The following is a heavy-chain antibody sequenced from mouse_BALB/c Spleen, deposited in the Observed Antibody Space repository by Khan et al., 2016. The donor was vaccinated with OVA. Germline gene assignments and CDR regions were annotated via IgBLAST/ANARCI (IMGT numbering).Heavy chain of an antibody. CDR3: ARWFDGYSSLYAMDY. J-gene: IGHJ4*01. Sequence: VQLQESGPGLVAPSQSLSITCTVSGFSLTSYGVHWVRQPPGKGLEWLVVIWSDGSTNYNSVLNSRLSISKDNSTSQVFLKMNSLQTDDTAIYYCARWFDGYSSLYAMDYWGQGTSVTVSS. D-gene: IGHD2-3*01. V-gene: IGHV2-6*02. CDR2: IWSDGST. CDR1: GFSLTSYG.